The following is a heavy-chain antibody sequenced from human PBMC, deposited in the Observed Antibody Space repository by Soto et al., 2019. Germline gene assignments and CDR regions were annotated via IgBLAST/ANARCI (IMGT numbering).Heavy chain of an antibody. V-gene: IGHV1-69*01. CDR3: ATGGSGYSSSWYVRWFDP. Sequence: QVQLVQSGAEVKKPGSSVKVSCKASGGTFSSYAISWVRQAPGQGLEWMGGIIPIFGTANYAQKFQGRVTITADESTSTAYMELSSLRSEDTAVYDCATGGSGYSSSWYVRWFDPWGQGTLVTVSS. D-gene: IGHD6-13*01. CDR2: IIPIFGTA. J-gene: IGHJ5*02. CDR1: GGTFSSYA.